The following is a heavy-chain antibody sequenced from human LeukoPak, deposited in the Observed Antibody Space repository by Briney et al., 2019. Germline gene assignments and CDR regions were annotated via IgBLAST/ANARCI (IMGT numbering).Heavy chain of an antibody. J-gene: IGHJ6*03. CDR3: ARSPWFGELVSYYYMDV. D-gene: IGHD3-10*01. CDR1: GGTFSSYA. CDR2: IIPIFGTA. Sequence: ASVKVSCKASGGTFSSYAISWVRQAPGQGLEWMGGIIPIFGTANYAQKFQGRVTITADKSTSTAYMELSSLRSEDTAVYYCARSPWFGELVSYYYMDVWGKGTTVTVSS. V-gene: IGHV1-69*06.